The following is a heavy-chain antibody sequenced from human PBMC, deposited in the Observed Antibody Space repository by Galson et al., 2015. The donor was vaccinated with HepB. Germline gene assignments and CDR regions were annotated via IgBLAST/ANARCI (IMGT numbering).Heavy chain of an antibody. V-gene: IGHV3-30-3*01. CDR3: ARDLTEYSSGWSTDY. D-gene: IGHD6-19*01. Sequence: SLRLSCAASGFTFSSYATHWVRQAPGKGLEWVAVISYDGSNKYYADSVKGRFTISRDNSKNTLYLQMNSLRAEDTAVYYCARDLTEYSSGWSTDYWGQGTLVTVSS. CDR1: GFTFSSYA. J-gene: IGHJ4*02. CDR2: ISYDGSNK.